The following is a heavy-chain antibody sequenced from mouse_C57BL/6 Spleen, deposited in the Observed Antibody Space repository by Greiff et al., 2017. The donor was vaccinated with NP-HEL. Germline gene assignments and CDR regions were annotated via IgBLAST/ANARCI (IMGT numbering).Heavy chain of an antibody. CDR3: ARSRGNPPMDY. J-gene: IGHJ4*01. CDR2: IYPGDGDT. Sequence: VKLMESGPELVKPGASVKISCKASGYAFSSSWMNWVKQRPGKGLEWIGRIYPGDGDTNYNGKFKGKATLTADKSSSTAYMQLSSLTSEDSAVYFCARSRGNPPMDYWGQGTSVTVSS. V-gene: IGHV1-82*01. D-gene: IGHD2-1*01. CDR1: GYAFSSSW.